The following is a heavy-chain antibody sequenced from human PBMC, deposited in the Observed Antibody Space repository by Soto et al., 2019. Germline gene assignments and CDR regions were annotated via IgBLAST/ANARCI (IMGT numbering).Heavy chain of an antibody. Sequence: PSETLSLTXTVSGGSISSSSYYWGWIRQPPGKGLEWIGSIYYSGSTYYNPSLKSRVTISVDTSKNQFSLKLSSVTAADTAVHYCARLPSSSWYTRFDYWGQGTLVTVSS. CDR2: IYYSGST. CDR3: ARLPSSSWYTRFDY. V-gene: IGHV4-39*01. J-gene: IGHJ4*02. CDR1: GGSISSSSYY. D-gene: IGHD6-13*01.